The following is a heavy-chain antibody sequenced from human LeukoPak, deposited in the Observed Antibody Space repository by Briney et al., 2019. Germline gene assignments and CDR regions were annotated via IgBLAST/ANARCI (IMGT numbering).Heavy chain of an antibody. V-gene: IGHV3-23*01. CDR1: GFTFSSHG. D-gene: IGHD3-16*01. CDR2: ISASAGST. CDR3: AKDFHRLGEFDAFDI. Sequence: GGSLRLSCAASGFTFSSHGMSWVRQAPGKGLEWVSVISASAGSTHYVDSVKGRFTISRDNAKNSLYLQMNSLRAEDTALYYCAKDFHRLGEFDAFDIWGQGTMVTVSS. J-gene: IGHJ3*02.